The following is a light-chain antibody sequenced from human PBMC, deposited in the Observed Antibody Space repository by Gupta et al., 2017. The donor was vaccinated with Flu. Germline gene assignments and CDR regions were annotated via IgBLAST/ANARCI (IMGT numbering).Light chain of an antibody. CDR2: AVV. Sequence: DMQMTQAPSSVSASVGDKVTITCRASHDIGNWLAWYQQKPGQAPKLLIYAVVNLESGVPSRFSGIGSGTNFALTISSLQPDDFATYYCQQGDSFPRTFGQGTTVEIK. J-gene: IGKJ1*01. CDR1: HDIGNW. CDR3: QQGDSFPRT. V-gene: IGKV1-12*01.